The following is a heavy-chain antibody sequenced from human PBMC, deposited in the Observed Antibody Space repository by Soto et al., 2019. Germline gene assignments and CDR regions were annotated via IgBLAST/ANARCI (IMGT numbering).Heavy chain of an antibody. Sequence: GGSLRLSCAASGFTFSSYGMHWVRQAPGKGLEWVAVILYDGSNKYYADSVKGRFTISRDNSKNTLYLQMNSLRAEDTAVYYCAKDESASYYYYYMDVWGKGTTVTVSS. CDR1: GFTFSSYG. CDR2: ILYDGSNK. V-gene: IGHV3-30*18. J-gene: IGHJ6*03. CDR3: AKDESASYYYYYMDV.